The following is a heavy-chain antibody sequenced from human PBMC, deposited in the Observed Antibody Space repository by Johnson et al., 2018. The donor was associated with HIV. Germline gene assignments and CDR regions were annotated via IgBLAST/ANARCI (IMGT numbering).Heavy chain of an antibody. J-gene: IGHJ3*02. CDR2: IYSGGST. Sequence: MQLVESGGGLVQPGGSLRLSCAASGFTFSSYWMSWVRQAPGKGLEWVSVIYSGGSTYYADSVKGRFTISRDNSKSTLYLQMNSLRAEDTAVYYCARSGYGSGSTHDAFDIWGQGTMVTVSS. CDR3: ARSGYGSGSTHDAFDI. D-gene: IGHD3-10*01. V-gene: IGHV3-66*01. CDR1: GFTFSSYW.